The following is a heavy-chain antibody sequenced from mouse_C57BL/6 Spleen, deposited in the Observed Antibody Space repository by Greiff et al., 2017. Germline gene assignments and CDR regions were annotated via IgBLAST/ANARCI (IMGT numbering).Heavy chain of an antibody. CDR3: ARRNYYGSSWYFDY. Sequence: VQLQQPGAELVKPGASVKLSCKASGYTFTSYWMHWVKQRPGQGLEWIGMIHPNSGSTNYNEKFKSKATLTVDKSSSTAYMQLSSLTSEDSAVYYWARRNYYGSSWYFDYWGQGTTLTVSS. D-gene: IGHD1-1*01. CDR2: IHPNSGST. J-gene: IGHJ2*01. CDR1: GYTFTSYW. V-gene: IGHV1-64*01.